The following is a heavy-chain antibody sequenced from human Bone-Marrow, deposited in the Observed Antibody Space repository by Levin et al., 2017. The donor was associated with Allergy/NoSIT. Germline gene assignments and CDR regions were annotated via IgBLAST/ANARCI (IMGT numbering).Heavy chain of an antibody. CDR3: AKDLSPRIAVTGNIEY. D-gene: IGHD6-19*01. V-gene: IGHV3-43*01. CDR2: ISWDASTT. CDR1: GFTFNDYT. J-gene: IGHJ4*02. Sequence: GSLRLSCAASGFTFNDYTMHWVRQAPQRGLEWVSLISWDASTTYYADSVRGRFTISRDNSKNALYLQMNSLTTEDTALYYCAKDLSPRIAVTGNIEYWGRGTLVTVSS.